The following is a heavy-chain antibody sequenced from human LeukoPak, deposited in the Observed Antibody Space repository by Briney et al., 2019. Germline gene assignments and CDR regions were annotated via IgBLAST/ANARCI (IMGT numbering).Heavy chain of an antibody. D-gene: IGHD3-16*02. V-gene: IGHV4-59*01. CDR2: IYHSGST. J-gene: IGHJ4*02. CDR1: GGSISSYY. Sequence: SETLSLTCTVSGGSISSYYWSWIRQPPGKGLEWIGYIYHSGSTNYNPSLKSRVTISVDTSKNQFSLKLSSVTAADTAVYYCARGGYDYVWGSYLPPLYWGQGTLVTVSS. CDR3: ARGGYDYVWGSYLPPLY.